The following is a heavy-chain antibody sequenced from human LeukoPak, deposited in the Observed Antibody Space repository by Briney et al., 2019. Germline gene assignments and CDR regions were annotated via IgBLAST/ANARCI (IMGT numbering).Heavy chain of an antibody. Sequence: GGSLRLSCAASGFTFSSYAMHWVRQAPGKGLEWVAVISYDGSNKYYADSVKGRFTISRDNSKNTLYLQMNSLRAEDTAVYYCARDPVSDYYDSSGYYLSWGQGTLVTVFS. CDR3: ARDPVSDYYDSSGYYLS. D-gene: IGHD3-22*01. CDR1: GFTFSSYA. V-gene: IGHV3-30-3*01. CDR2: ISYDGSNK. J-gene: IGHJ4*02.